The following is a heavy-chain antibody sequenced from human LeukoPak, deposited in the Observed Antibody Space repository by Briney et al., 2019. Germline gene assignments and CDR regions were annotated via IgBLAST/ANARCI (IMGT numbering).Heavy chain of an antibody. J-gene: IGHJ4*02. CDR1: DGSFSSGGYY. Sequence: SQTLSLTCTVSDGSFSSGGYYWSWIRQHPGKGLEWIGYISYSGSTHYNPSLKSRVTISVDTSKNQFSLKLSSVTAADTAVYYCARAALPYSTAGGAFDYWGQGTLVTVSS. V-gene: IGHV4-31*03. D-gene: IGHD6-13*01. CDR2: ISYSGST. CDR3: ARAALPYSTAGGAFDY.